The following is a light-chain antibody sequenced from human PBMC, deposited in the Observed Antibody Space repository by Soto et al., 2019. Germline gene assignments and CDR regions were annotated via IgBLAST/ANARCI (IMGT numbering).Light chain of an antibody. J-gene: IGKJ4*01. CDR1: QSISSW. Sequence: DIQMTQSPSTLSASVGDRVTITCRASQSISSWLVWYQQKPGKAPKLLIYDASSLESGVPSRFSGSGSGTEFTLTISSLQPDDFATYYCQQYNSYGLTFGGGTKVEIK. CDR3: QQYNSYGLT. CDR2: DAS. V-gene: IGKV1-5*01.